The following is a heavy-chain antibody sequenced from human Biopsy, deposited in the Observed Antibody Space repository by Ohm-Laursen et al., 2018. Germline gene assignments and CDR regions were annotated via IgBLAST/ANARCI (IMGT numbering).Heavy chain of an antibody. J-gene: IGHJ6*02. D-gene: IGHD3-9*01. V-gene: IGHV1-2*02. Sequence: SVKVSCKSSGYTFAGYYLHWVRQAPGHGLEWMGWINPNSGNANYAQSFQGRLTVTRDTSITTAYMELTSLTSDDTAIYYCARVPAYPSIDGYYGLDLWGQGTTVIVSS. CDR2: INPNSGNA. CDR3: ARVPAYPSIDGYYGLDL. CDR1: GYTFAGYY.